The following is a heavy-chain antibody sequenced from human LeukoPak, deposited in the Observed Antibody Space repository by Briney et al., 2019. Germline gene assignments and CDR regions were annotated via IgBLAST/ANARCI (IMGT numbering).Heavy chain of an antibody. CDR2: ISGSGGST. D-gene: IGHD6-19*01. Sequence: GGSLRLSCAASGFTFSSYAMSWVRQAPGKGLEWVSAISGSGGSTYYADSVKGRFTISRDNSKNTLYLQMNSLRAEDTAVYYCAKDSRRQWLVKGMDVWGQGTTVTASS. CDR3: AKDSRRQWLVKGMDV. CDR1: GFTFSSYA. V-gene: IGHV3-23*01. J-gene: IGHJ6*02.